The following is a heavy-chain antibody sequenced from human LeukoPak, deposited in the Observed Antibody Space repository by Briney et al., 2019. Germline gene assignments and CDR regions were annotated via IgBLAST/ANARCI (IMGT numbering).Heavy chain of an antibody. CDR1: GGTFSSYA. CDR3: ARYPGFSSGSDPANWFDP. CDR2: IIPIFGTA. J-gene: IGHJ5*02. D-gene: IGHD6-19*01. V-gene: IGHV1-69*13. Sequence: SVKVSCKASGGTFSSYAISWVRQAPGQGLEWMGGIIPIFGTANYAQKFQGRVTITADESTSTAYMELSSLRSEDTAVYYCARYPGFSSGSDPANWFDPWGQGTLVTVSS.